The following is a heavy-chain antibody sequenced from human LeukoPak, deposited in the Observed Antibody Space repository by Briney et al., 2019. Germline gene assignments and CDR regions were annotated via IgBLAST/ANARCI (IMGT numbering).Heavy chain of an antibody. Sequence: GGSVSLSCAASGLTFSSYWMSWVRQAPGKGLEWVANIKQDGSEKYYVDSVMGRFTIPRVNAKNSLYLQMNSLRAEDTAVYYCARDMEGIFGVVTGALPDYWGQGTVVPVSS. J-gene: IGHJ4*02. CDR2: IKQDGSEK. D-gene: IGHD3-3*01. V-gene: IGHV3-7*01. CDR1: GLTFSSYW. CDR3: ARDMEGIFGVVTGALPDY.